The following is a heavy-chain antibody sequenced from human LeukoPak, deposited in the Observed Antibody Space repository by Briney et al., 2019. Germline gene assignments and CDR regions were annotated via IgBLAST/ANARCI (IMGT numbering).Heavy chain of an antibody. CDR3: ARDSSLPYCGGDCFPDI. J-gene: IGHJ4*02. D-gene: IGHD2-21*02. CDR1: GVSINSDNYF. CDR2: IYPSGST. Sequence: SETLSLTCTVSGVSINSDNYFWTWIRQPAGKGLQWIGRIYPSGSTDYNPSLKSRVTISIDMSKSQFSLNLSSVTAADTDVYYCARDSSLPYCGGDCFPDIWGQGTLVTVSS. V-gene: IGHV4-61*02.